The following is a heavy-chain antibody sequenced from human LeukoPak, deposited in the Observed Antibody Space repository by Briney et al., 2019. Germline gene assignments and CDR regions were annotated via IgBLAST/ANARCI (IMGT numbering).Heavy chain of an antibody. D-gene: IGHD3-10*01. CDR1: GFTFSSYA. V-gene: IGHV3-23*01. CDR3: AKAHYYGSGIFDY. Sequence: GGSLRLSCAASGFTFSSYAMSCVRQAPGKGLEWLSAISGSGGSTYYADSVKGRFTISRDNSKNTLYLQMNSLRAEDTAVYYCAKAHYYGSGIFDYWGQGTLVTVSS. J-gene: IGHJ4*02. CDR2: ISGSGGST.